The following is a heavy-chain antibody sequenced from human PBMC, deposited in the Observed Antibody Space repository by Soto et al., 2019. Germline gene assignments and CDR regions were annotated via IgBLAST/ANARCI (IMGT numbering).Heavy chain of an antibody. CDR3: ARAPVAGDFDY. J-gene: IGHJ4*02. Sequence: GASVNVYCKAAGYAFTSYGISWVRQAPGQGLEWMGWISAYNGNTNYAQKLQGRVTMTTDTSTSTAYMELRSLRSDDTAVYYCARAPVAGDFDYWGQGTLVTVSS. V-gene: IGHV1-18*01. CDR1: GYAFTSYG. CDR2: ISAYNGNT.